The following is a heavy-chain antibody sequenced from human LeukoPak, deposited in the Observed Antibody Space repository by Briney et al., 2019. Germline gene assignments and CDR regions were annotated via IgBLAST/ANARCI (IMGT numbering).Heavy chain of an antibody. CDR2: IYYSGST. CDR1: GGSISSYY. CDR3: ARDSNYPYYFDY. Sequence: SETLSLTCTLSGGSISSYYWSWIRQPPGKGLEWIGYIYYSGSTNYNPSLKSRVTISVDTSNNQFSLKLSSVTAADTAVYYCARDSNYPYYFDYWGQGTVVTVSS. J-gene: IGHJ4*02. D-gene: IGHD4/OR15-4a*01. V-gene: IGHV4-59*01.